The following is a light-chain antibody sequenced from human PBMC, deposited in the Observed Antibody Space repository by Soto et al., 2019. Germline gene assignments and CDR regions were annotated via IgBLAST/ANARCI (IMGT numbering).Light chain of an antibody. Sequence: EIVLTQSPGTLSLSPGEGATLSCRASQSVSSSYIAWYQQRPGQTPSLLIYGASTRATGIPDRFSGSGSGTHFTLTISRLEPGDFAVYYCXHFGGTTFTFGQGTRLEIK. V-gene: IGKV3-20*01. J-gene: IGKJ5*01. CDR2: GAS. CDR3: XHFGGTTFT. CDR1: QSVSSSY.